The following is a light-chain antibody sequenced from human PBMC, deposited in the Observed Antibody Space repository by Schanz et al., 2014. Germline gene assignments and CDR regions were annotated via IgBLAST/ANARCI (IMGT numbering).Light chain of an antibody. V-gene: IGLV2-8*01. CDR1: SSDVGGYNY. J-gene: IGLJ3*02. Sequence: QSALTQPPSASGSLGQSVTISCTGTSSDVGGYNYVSWYQQHPGKAPKLMIYEVTKRPSGVSNRFSGSKSGNTASLTISGLQAEDEADYYCCSYAGSYTWLFGGGTKLTVL. CDR3: CSYAGSYTWL. CDR2: EVT.